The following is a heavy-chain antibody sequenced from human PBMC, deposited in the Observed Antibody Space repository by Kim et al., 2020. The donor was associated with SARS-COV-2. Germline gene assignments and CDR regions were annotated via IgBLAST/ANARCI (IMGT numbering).Heavy chain of an antibody. J-gene: IGHJ6*03. D-gene: IGHD3-16*01. Sequence: GGSLRLSCTGSGFTFSDYYMAWVRLAHGKGLEWVGLIRTNTYGGTREYAPSVKDRFTVSRDDSNNVAYLQLSSLRSEDTAVYYCARSRRASEYMDVWGKG. CDR1: GFTFSDYY. CDR2: IRTNTYGGTR. V-gene: IGHV3-49*04. CDR3: ARSRRASEYMDV.